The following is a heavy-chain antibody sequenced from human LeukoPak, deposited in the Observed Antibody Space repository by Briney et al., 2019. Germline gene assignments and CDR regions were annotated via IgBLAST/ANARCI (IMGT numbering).Heavy chain of an antibody. J-gene: IGHJ4*02. D-gene: IGHD6-13*01. CDR3: AREERTFSSSWSPFDY. CDR1: GDSISSSSYY. CDR2: IYYSGSA. Sequence: SETLSLTCTVSGDSISSSSYYWGWIRQPPGKGLEWIGTIYYSGSAYYNPSLKSRVTISLDTSKNQFSLKLSSVTAADTAVYYCAREERTFSSSWSPFDYWGQGTLVTVSS. V-gene: IGHV4-39*07.